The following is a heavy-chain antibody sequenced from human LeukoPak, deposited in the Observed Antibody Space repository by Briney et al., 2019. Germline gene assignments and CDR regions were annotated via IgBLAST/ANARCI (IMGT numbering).Heavy chain of an antibody. V-gene: IGHV4-31*03. J-gene: IGHJ4*02. CDR2: IYYSGST. Sequence: PSETLSLTCTVSGGSISSGGYYWSWIRQHPGKGLEWIGYIYYSGSTYYNPSLKSRVTISVDTSKNQFSLKLSSVTAADTAVYYCARLPHSSSPFDSWGQGTLVTVSS. CDR3: ARLPHSSSPFDS. CDR1: GGSISSGGYY. D-gene: IGHD6-6*01.